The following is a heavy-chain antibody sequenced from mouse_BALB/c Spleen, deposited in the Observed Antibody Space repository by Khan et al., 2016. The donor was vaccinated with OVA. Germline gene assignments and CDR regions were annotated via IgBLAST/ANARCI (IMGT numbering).Heavy chain of an antibody. CDR1: GYSITSDYA. D-gene: IGHD2-3*01. V-gene: IGHV3-2*02. CDR3: ARDGSRYNYAMDY. CDR2: ISYSGST. Sequence: EVQLQESGPGLVKPSQSLSLTCTVTGYSITSDYAWNWIRQFPGNKLEWMGYISYSGSTNYNPALKSRISLTNDTSKNQFFLQLNSVTTEDTATYYCARDGSRYNYAMDYWGQGTSVTVSS. J-gene: IGHJ4*01.